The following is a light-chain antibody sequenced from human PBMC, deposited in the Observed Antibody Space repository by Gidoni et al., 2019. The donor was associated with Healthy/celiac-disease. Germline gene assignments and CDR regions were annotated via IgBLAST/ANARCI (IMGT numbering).Light chain of an antibody. V-gene: IGKV3-20*01. CDR2: GAS. CDR3: KQYGSS. Sequence: EILLTQSPGPLSLSPGDRATLSCRASQSVSSSYLAWYQQKPGQAPRLLIYGASSRATGIPDRFSGSGSGTDFTLTISRREPEDFAVYYCKQYGSSFGQGTRLEIK. J-gene: IGKJ5*01. CDR1: QSVSSSY.